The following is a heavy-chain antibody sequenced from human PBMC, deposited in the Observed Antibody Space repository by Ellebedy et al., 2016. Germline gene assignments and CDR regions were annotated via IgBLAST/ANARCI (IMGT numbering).Heavy chain of an antibody. J-gene: IGHJ4*02. D-gene: IGHD2-8*02. V-gene: IGHV3-13*04. Sequence: GESLKISXAASGFIFSSFDMHWVRQAPGKRLEWVSGIAPAGDTYYPDSVKGRFTISRDNSKNALFLQMNSLIADDTAVYYCARDRGTGSQYGWYFEPWGQGTSVTVSS. CDR1: GFIFSSFD. CDR3: ARDRGTGSQYGWYFEP. CDR2: IAPAGDT.